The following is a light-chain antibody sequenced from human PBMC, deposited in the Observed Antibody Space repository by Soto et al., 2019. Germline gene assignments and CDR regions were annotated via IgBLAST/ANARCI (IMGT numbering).Light chain of an antibody. Sequence: DIQMTQSPSSLSTSVGDRVTITCQASQDINNYLIWYQHKPGKAPKLLIYDASTLGTGVSSRFSGGGSGTHFTFTISSLQPEDIATYYCQQFGSVPCTFGQGTKLELK. CDR1: QDINNY. CDR2: DAS. CDR3: QQFGSVPCT. V-gene: IGKV1-33*01. J-gene: IGKJ2*02.